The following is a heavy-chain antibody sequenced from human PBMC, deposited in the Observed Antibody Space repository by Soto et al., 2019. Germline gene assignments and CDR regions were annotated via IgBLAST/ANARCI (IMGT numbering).Heavy chain of an antibody. CDR2: IRQDGSEK. V-gene: IGHV3-7*01. CDR1: GFTFSSNW. J-gene: IGHJ6*02. CDR3: TRDTYYGMDG. Sequence: GGSLRLSCVGSGFTFSSNWMTWVRQAPGKGLEWVGNIRQDGSEKNYVDSVKGRFTISRDNAKNTVYLQMDSLRAEDTSIYYCTRDTYYGMDGWGQGTTVTISS.